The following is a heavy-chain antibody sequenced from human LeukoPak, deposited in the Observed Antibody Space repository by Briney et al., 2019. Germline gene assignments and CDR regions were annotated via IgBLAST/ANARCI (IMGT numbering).Heavy chain of an antibody. J-gene: IGHJ4*02. CDR3: AKDQTMTNGSWFRVFDY. CDR1: GFTFSSYA. CDR2: ISGSGGST. V-gene: IGHV3-23*01. Sequence: PGGSLRLSCAASGFTFSSYAMSWVRQAPGKGLEWVSAISGSGGSTYYADSVKGRFTISRDNSKNTLLLQMNSLRAEDTAVYYCAKDQTMTNGSWFRVFDYWGQGTLVTVSS. D-gene: IGHD6-13*01.